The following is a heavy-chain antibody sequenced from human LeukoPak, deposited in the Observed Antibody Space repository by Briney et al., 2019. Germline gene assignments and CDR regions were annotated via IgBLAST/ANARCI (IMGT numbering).Heavy chain of an antibody. CDR3: ARDLFTWGYSYGYYFDY. Sequence: GGSLRLSCAASGFTFSSYAMHWVRQAPGKGLEWVAVISYDGSNKYYADSVKGRFTISRDNSKNTLYLQMNSLRAEDTAVYYCARDLFTWGYSYGYYFDYWGQGTLVTVSS. V-gene: IGHV3-30*04. J-gene: IGHJ4*02. D-gene: IGHD5-18*01. CDR2: ISYDGSNK. CDR1: GFTFSSYA.